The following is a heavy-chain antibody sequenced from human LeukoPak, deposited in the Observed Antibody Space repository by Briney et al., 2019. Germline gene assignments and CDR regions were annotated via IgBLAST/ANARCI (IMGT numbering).Heavy chain of an antibody. V-gene: IGHV3-7*01. J-gene: IGHJ4*02. D-gene: IGHD1-26*01. CDR2: IRQDGSEK. CDR1: GFTFSSSW. Sequence: GGSLRLSCAASGFTFSSSWMTWVRQAPGKGLEWVACIRQDGSEKYYVDSVKGRFTISRDNAKNSLYLQMNSLRAEDTAVYYCASMWEGGFWGQGTLVTVSS. CDR3: ASMWEGGF.